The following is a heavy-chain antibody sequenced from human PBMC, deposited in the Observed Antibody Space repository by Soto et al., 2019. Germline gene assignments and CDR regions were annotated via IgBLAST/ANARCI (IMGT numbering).Heavy chain of an antibody. D-gene: IGHD5-12*01. CDR2: ISSSGNI. Sequence: HPGGSLRLSCAASGFTFSSYEMDWVRQAPGKGLEWVAYISSSGNIMYGDSVMGRFTISRDNADNSLYLQMNSLTAEDTAVYYCTKEKSVMYSGYDAFDIWGRGTMVTVSS. CDR1: GFTFSSYE. V-gene: IGHV3-48*03. J-gene: IGHJ3*02. CDR3: TKEKSVMYSGYDAFDI.